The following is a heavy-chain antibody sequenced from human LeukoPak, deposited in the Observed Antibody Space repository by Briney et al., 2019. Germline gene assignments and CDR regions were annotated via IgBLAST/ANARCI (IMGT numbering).Heavy chain of an antibody. Sequence: GASVKVSCKASGGTFSSYAISWVRQAPGHGLEWMGGIIPIFGTANYAQKFQGRVTITTDESTSTAYMELSSLRSEDTAVYYCARGSDELERRDYYYYYMDVWGKGTTVTVSS. J-gene: IGHJ6*03. CDR1: GGTFSSYA. V-gene: IGHV1-69*05. D-gene: IGHD1-1*01. CDR3: ARGSDELERRDYYYYYMDV. CDR2: IIPIFGTA.